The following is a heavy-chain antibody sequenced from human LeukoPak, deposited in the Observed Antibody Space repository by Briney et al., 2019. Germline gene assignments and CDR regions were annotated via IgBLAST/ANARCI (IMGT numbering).Heavy chain of an antibody. CDR3: ARGWALD. CDR2: FGHSGAIT. J-gene: IGHJ4*02. CDR1: GFTFSYYS. Sequence: GGSLRLSCAASGFTFSYYSMSWVRQAPGKGLEWVSGFGHSGAITYADSVKGRFTISRDDSKNTVYLQMDSLRAEDTALYYCARGWALDWGQGTLVTVSS. V-gene: IGHV3-23*01. D-gene: IGHD1-26*01.